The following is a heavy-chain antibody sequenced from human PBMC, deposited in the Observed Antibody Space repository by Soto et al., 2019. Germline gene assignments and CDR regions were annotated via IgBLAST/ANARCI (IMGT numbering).Heavy chain of an antibody. Sequence: TVGSLRLSCAASGFTFDDYTMHWVRQAPGKGLEWVSLISWDGGSTYYADSVKGRFTISRDNSKNSLYLQMNSLRTEDTALYYCATSSIAARSYYYYYYGMDVWGQGTTVTVSS. J-gene: IGHJ6*02. CDR2: ISWDGGST. D-gene: IGHD6-6*01. V-gene: IGHV3-43*01. CDR1: GFTFDDYT. CDR3: ATSSIAARSYYYYYYGMDV.